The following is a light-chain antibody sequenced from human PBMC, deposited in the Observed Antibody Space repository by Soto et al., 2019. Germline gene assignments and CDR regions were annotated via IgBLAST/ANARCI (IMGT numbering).Light chain of an antibody. J-gene: IGKJ4*01. CDR3: QKYNGAPLT. CDR2: HSS. CDR1: QDVGNY. V-gene: IGKV1-27*01. Sequence: DIQMTQSPFSLYASVGDRVTIPCRANQDVGNYLAWYQQKPGKVPKLLIYHSSTLQPGVPSRFSGSGSGTDFTLTISSLQPEDFATYYCQKYNGAPLTFGGGTKVDIK.